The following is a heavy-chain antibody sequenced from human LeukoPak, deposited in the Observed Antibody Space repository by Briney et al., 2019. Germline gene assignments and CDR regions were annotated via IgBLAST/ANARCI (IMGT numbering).Heavy chain of an antibody. Sequence: GASVKVSCKXSGYTFTGYYMHWVRQAPGQGLEWMGRINPNSGGTNYPQKFQGRVTMTRDTSISTAYMELSRLRSDDTAVYYCARDGGYGIAAAWIDYWGQGTLVTVSS. CDR1: GYTFTGYY. J-gene: IGHJ4*02. D-gene: IGHD6-13*01. V-gene: IGHV1-2*06. CDR2: INPNSGGT. CDR3: ARDGGYGIAAAWIDY.